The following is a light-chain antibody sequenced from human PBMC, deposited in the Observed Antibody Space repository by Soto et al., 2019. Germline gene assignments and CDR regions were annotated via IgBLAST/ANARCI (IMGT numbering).Light chain of an antibody. J-gene: IGKJ3*01. CDR1: QDISNY. V-gene: IGKV1-33*01. CDR3: LQNSDYPPT. Sequence: DIQMTQSPSSLSASVGDRVTITCQASQDISNYLNWYQQKPGKAPKLLIYDASNLETGVPSRFSGSGSGTDFTLTISSLQPEDFATYYCLQNSDYPPTFGPGTKVDIK. CDR2: DAS.